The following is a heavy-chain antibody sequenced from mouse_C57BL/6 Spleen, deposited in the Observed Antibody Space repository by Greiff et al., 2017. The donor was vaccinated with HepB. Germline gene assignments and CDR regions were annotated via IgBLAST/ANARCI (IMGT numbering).Heavy chain of an antibody. CDR3: ARARYDYDGESYWYFDV. CDR1: GYTFTDYY. V-gene: IGHV1-26*01. D-gene: IGHD2-4*01. J-gene: IGHJ1*03. Sequence: VQLQQSGPELVKPGASVKISCKASGYTFTDYYMNWVKQSHGKSLEWIGDINPNNGGTSYNQKFKGKATLTVDKSSSTAYMELRSLTSEDSAVYYCARARYDYDGESYWYFDVWGTGTTVTVSS. CDR2: INPNNGGT.